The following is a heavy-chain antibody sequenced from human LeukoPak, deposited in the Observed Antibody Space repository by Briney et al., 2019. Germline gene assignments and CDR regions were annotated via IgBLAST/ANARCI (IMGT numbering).Heavy chain of an antibody. V-gene: IGHV4-59*01. CDR1: GGSISSYY. D-gene: IGHD6-6*01. CDR2: IYYSGST. CDR3: ARVDPDSSSTLEVFDY. Sequence: SETLSLTCTVSGGSISSYYWSCIRHPPGKGLEWMGYIYYSGSTNYNPSLKRRVTISVDTSKNQFSLKLSSVTAADTAVYYCARVDPDSSSTLEVFDYWGQGTLVTVSS. J-gene: IGHJ4*02.